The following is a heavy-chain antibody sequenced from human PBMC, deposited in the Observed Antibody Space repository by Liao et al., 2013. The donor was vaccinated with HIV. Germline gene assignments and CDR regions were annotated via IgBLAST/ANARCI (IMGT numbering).Heavy chain of an antibody. V-gene: IGHV4-34*01. D-gene: IGHD6-6*01. Sequence: QVQLQQWGAGLLKPSETLSLTCAVYGGSFSGYYWSWIRQPPGKGLEWIGEINHSGSTNYNPSLKSRVTISVDTSKNQFSLKLSSVTAADTAVYYCARGPYSSSLDYWGQGTLVTVSS. J-gene: IGHJ4*02. CDR2: INHSGST. CDR3: ARGPYSSSLDY. CDR1: GGSFSGYY.